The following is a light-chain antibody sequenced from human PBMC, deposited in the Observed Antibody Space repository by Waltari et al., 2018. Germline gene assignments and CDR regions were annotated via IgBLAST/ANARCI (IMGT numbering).Light chain of an antibody. CDR2: KPS. J-gene: IGKJ1*01. Sequence: DIQMTQSPSSLSASVGDRVTITCQASQGISNHLAWYQQKPGKVPKLLFYKPSTLKSGVPSRFSGSEARKDFTLIISRLQPEDLATYYHQHDYSTPGTFGQGTKVEIK. CDR1: QGISNH. V-gene: IGKV1-NL1*01. CDR3: QHDYSTPGT.